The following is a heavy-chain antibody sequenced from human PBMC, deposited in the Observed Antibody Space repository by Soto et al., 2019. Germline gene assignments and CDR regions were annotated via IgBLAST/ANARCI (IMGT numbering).Heavy chain of an antibody. Sequence: EVQLVESGGGLVQPGGSLRLSCTASGFIVSDTYVNWVRQAPGKGLEWVSVISNRGDTHYADSVRGRFSLSRNISDNTLHLQMSNLGVEDTAVYYCARECRYCRGGSCSITGDAYDIWGQGTLVTVSS. D-gene: IGHD2-15*01. CDR2: ISNRGDT. V-gene: IGHV3-66*01. CDR1: GFIVSDTY. CDR3: ARECRYCRGGSCSITGDAYDI. J-gene: IGHJ3*02.